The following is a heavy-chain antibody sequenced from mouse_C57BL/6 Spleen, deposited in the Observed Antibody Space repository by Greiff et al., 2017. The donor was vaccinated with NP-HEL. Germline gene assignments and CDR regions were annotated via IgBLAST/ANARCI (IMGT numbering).Heavy chain of an antibody. CDR2: IHPNSGST. V-gene: IGHV1-64*01. D-gene: IGHD2-5*01. CDR1: GYTFTSYW. Sequence: QVQLKQPGAELVKPGASVKLSCKASGYTFTSYWMHWVKQRPGQGLEWIGMIHPNSGSTNYNEKFKSKATLTVDKSSSTAYMQLSSLTSEDSAVYYCARCYYSNLFDYWGQGTTLTVSS. J-gene: IGHJ2*01. CDR3: ARCYYSNLFDY.